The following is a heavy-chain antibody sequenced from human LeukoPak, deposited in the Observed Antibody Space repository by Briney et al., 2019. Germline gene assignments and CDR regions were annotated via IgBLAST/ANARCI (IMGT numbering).Heavy chain of an antibody. D-gene: IGHD3-10*01. CDR3: ASPHVLKVRGVTNVYFDY. Sequence: SETLSLTCTVSGGSISSSSYYWGWIRQPPGKGLEWIGSIYYSGSTYYNPSLKSRVTISVDTSKNPFSLKLSSVTAADTAVYYCASPHVLKVRGVTNVYFDYWGQGTLVTVSS. CDR1: GGSISSSSYY. CDR2: IYYSGST. V-gene: IGHV4-39*01. J-gene: IGHJ4*02.